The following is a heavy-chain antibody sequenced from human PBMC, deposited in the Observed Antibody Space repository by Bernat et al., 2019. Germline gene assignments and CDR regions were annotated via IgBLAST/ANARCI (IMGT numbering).Heavy chain of an antibody. CDR2: ISSSSSYI. V-gene: IGHV3-21*01. D-gene: IGHD3-9*01. Sequence: EVQLVESGGGLVKPGGSLRLSCAASGFTFSSYSMNWVRQAPGKGLEWVSSISSSSSYIYYADSVKGRFTISRDNSKNTLYLQMNSLRAEDTAVYYCAKDLGYYDILTGYYYYYYGMDVWGQGTTVTVSS. J-gene: IGHJ6*02. CDR3: AKDLGYYDILTGYYYYYYGMDV. CDR1: GFTFSSYS.